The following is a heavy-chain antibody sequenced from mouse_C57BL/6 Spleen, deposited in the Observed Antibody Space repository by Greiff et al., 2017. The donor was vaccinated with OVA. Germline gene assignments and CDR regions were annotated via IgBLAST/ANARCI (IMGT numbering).Heavy chain of an antibody. J-gene: IGHJ2*01. CDR1: GFTFSSYG. CDR3: ARRGGEYYFDY. CDR2: ISSGGSYT. V-gene: IGHV5-6*02. Sequence: DVMLVESGGDLVKPGGSLKLSCAASGFTFSSYGMSWVRQTPDKRLEWVATISSGGSYTYYPDSVKGRFTISRDNAKNTLYLQMSSLKSEDTAMYYCARRGGEYYFDYWGQGTTLTVSS.